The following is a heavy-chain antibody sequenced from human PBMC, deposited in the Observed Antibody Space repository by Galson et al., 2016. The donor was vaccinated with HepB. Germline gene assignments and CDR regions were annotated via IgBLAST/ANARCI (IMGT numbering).Heavy chain of an antibody. Sequence: SETLSLTCAVSGATISNDYWWSWVRQSPEKGFEWLGEIYQTGTANYNPSFTRRTTISVETSKNEISLRLDSVTAADTAVYYCARGTLGTTATMAFDYWGQGTPVSVSS. CDR1: GATISNDYW. CDR2: IYQTGTA. CDR3: ARGTLGTTATMAFDY. J-gene: IGHJ4*02. V-gene: IGHV4-4*02. D-gene: IGHD1-26*01.